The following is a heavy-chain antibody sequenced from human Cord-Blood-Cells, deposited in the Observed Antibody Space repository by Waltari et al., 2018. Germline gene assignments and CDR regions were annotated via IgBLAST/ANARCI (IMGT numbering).Heavy chain of an antibody. Sequence: EVQLLESGGGLVQPGGSLRLSCAASGFTFSSYAMSWVRQAPGKGLEWVSAMSGSGGSTYYADSVKGRFTISRDNSKNTLYLQMNSLRAEDTAVYYCAKDRIAARLFDYWGQGTLVTVSS. V-gene: IGHV3-23*01. J-gene: IGHJ4*02. CDR3: AKDRIAARLFDY. D-gene: IGHD6-6*01. CDR2: MSGSGGST. CDR1: GFTFSSYA.